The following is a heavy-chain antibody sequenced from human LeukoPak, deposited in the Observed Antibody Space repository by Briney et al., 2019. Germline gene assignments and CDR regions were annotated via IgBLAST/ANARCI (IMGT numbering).Heavy chain of an antibody. CDR1: GFTLSSYS. J-gene: IGHJ4*02. CDR2: INSSSSYI. V-gene: IGHV3-21*01. CDR3: ARGHTAVTRHFDF. Sequence: PGGALRLSCAASGFTLSSYSMNWVRQAPGKGLEWVSSINSSSSYIYYADSVEGRFTISRDNAKNSLYLQMNSLRAEDTAVYYCARGHTAVTRHFDFWGQGTLVTVSS. D-gene: IGHD4-17*01.